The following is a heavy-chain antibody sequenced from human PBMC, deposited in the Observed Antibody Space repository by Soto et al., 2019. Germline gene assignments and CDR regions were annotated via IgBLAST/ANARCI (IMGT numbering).Heavy chain of an antibody. CDR1: GYTLTSYD. D-gene: IGHD3-9*01. Sequence: GAPVKVSCKASGYTLTSYDINWVRQSTGQGLEWMGWMNPNSGNTGYAQKFQGRVTMTRNTSISTAYMELSSLRSEDTAVYYCARGYKNTYYDILTGYSSGMGVWGQGTTVTVSS. V-gene: IGHV1-8*01. CDR3: ARGYKNTYYDILTGYSSGMGV. J-gene: IGHJ6*02. CDR2: MNPNSGNT.